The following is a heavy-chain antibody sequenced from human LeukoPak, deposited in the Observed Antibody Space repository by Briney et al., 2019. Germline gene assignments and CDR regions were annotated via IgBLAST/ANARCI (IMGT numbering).Heavy chain of an antibody. Sequence: GESLKISCKASGYTFTSYWIGWVRQMRGKGLEWMGIIDPSDSETRYTPSFQGQVTISVDKSLTTADLQWNSLKASDPATYYCARQTAMGRSGDYWGQATLVTVSS. D-gene: IGHD5-18*01. V-gene: IGHV5-51*01. CDR2: IDPSDSET. CDR3: ARQTAMGRSGDY. CDR1: GYTFTSYW. J-gene: IGHJ4*02.